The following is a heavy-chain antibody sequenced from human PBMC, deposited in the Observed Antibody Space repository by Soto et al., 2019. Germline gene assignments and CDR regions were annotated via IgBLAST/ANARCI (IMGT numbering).Heavy chain of an antibody. CDR1: GVTFNIQD. J-gene: IGHJ4*02. Sequence: GASVKVSGKASGVTFNIQDMRCVLQSPLQWLDWMGGIIPMFGTPHYAEKFQDRVTITADESTGTAYLELSSLTSEDTAVYYCATSEGRDGYSFDYWGPGTLVTVSS. CDR3: ATSEGRDGYSFDY. V-gene: IGHV1-69*13. D-gene: IGHD5-12*01. CDR2: IIPMFGTP.